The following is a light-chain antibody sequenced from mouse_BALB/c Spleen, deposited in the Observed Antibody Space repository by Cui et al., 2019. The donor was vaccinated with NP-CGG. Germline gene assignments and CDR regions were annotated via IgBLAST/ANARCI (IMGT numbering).Light chain of an antibody. CDR2: GTN. Sequence: QAVVTQESALTTSPGETATLTCRSSTGAVTTSNYANWVQEKPDHLFTGLIVGTNNRVPGVPARFSGSLIGDKAALTITGAQTEDEAIYFCALWYSNHWVFGGGTKLTVL. CDR3: ALWYSNHWV. V-gene: IGLV1*01. CDR1: TGAVTTSNY. J-gene: IGLJ1*01.